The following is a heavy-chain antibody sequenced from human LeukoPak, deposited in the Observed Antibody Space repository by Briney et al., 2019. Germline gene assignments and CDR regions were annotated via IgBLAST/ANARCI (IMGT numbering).Heavy chain of an antibody. V-gene: IGHV1-69*04. CDR3: ASGNGGSDSYYYYYGMDV. D-gene: IGHD1-26*01. CDR1: GGTFSSYA. Sequence: EASVKVSCKASGGTFSSYAISWVRPAPGQGLEWMGRIIPILGIANYAQKFQGRVTITADKSTSTAYMELSSLRSEDTAVYYCASGNGGSDSYYYYYGMDVWGQGTTVTVSS. J-gene: IGHJ6*02. CDR2: IIPILGIA.